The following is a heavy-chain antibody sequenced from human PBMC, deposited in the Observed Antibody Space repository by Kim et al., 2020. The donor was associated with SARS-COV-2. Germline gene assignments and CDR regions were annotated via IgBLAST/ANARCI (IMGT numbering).Heavy chain of an antibody. CDR2: ISGNSGSI. Sequence: GGSLRLSCAASGFTFDDYAMHWVRQAPGKGLEWVSGISGNSGSIGYADSVKGRFTISRDNAKNSLYLEMNSLRGEDTALYYCAKDSGPYHYYGMDVWGQGTTVTVSS. CDR3: AKDSGPYHYYGMDV. D-gene: IGHD5-12*01. V-gene: IGHV3-9*01. J-gene: IGHJ6*02. CDR1: GFTFDDYA.